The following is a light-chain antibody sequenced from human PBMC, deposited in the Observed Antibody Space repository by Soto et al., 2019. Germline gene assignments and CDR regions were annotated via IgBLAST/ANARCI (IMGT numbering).Light chain of an antibody. V-gene: IGKV1-9*01. CDR3: QQLNAYPIT. CDR1: QGISSD. CDR2: DAS. J-gene: IGKJ5*01. Sequence: IQLTQSPSSLSASVGDRVTITCRASQGISSDLAWYQQKPAKAPKLLIYDASTLQSGVPSRFSGSGSGTDFTLTISSLQPEDFATYYCQQLNAYPITFGQGTRLEIK.